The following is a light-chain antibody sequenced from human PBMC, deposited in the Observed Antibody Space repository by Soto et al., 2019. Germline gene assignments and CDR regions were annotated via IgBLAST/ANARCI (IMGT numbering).Light chain of an antibody. J-gene: IGLJ1*01. CDR3: CSYAGSSFYV. Sequence: QSVLTQPASVSGSPGQSITISCTGNSSDVGSYNLVSWYQQHPGKAPKLMIYEGSKRPSGVSNRFSGSKSGNTAYLTISGLQAEDEADYYCCSYAGSSFYVFGTRTKVTVL. CDR2: EGS. CDR1: SSDVGSYNL. V-gene: IGLV2-23*01.